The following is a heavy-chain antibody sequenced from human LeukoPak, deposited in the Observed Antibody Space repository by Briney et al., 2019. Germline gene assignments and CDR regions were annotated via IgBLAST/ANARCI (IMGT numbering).Heavy chain of an antibody. Sequence: GASVNASFTSSVRTFTIYAISWVRQAPGQGLEWLGRILTIFGTANYPQRCQGRVTITADKSTSTAYMELSSLRSEDTAVYYCARSTGTADRGYYYYHMDVWGKGTTVTVSS. CDR1: VRTFTIYA. J-gene: IGHJ6*03. CDR3: ARSTGTADRGYYYYHMDV. V-gene: IGHV1-69*06. CDR2: ILTIFGTA. D-gene: IGHD6-13*01.